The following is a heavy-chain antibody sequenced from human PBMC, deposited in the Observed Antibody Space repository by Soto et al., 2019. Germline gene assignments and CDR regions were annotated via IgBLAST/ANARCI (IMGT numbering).Heavy chain of an antibody. CDR1: GCSISSSSYY. J-gene: IGHJ6*02. CDR2: IYYSGRT. D-gene: IGHD2-21*01. Sequence: SETLSLTCTFSGCSISSSSYYWAWIRQPPGKGLEWIGSIYYSGRTYYNPSLKSRVTISVDTSKNHFFLKLSSLTAADTAVYYCARQTYSGEKPSGLDVWGQGTTVT. V-gene: IGHV4-39*01. CDR3: ARQTYSGEKPSGLDV.